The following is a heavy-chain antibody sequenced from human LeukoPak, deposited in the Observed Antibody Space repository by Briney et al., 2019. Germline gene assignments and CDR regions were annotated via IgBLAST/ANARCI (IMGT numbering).Heavy chain of an antibody. V-gene: IGHV1-18*01. J-gene: IGHJ5*02. CDR2: IAGYKKDDT. CDR1: GYTFANYG. CDR3: AREWEPRSQINCFDP. Sequence: GASVKVSCRASGYTFANYGISWVRQAPGQGLEWIGWIAGYKKDDTNYAQKFQGRVTMTADTSTSTASMELRSLTSDDTAVYYCAREWEPRSQINCFDPWGQGTLVTVSS. D-gene: IGHD1-26*01.